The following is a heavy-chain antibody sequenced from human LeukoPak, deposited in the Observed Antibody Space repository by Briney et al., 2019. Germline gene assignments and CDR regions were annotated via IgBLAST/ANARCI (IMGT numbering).Heavy chain of an antibody. CDR2: ISGGGGST. J-gene: IGHJ4*02. CDR1: GFTFSSYA. Sequence: GGSLRLSCAASGFTFSSYAMSRVRQAPGKGLEWVSAISGGGGSTYYADSVKGRFTISRDNSKNTLYLQMNSLRAEDTAVYYCAKDPSLRGSSGGGWGQGTLVTVSS. V-gene: IGHV3-23*01. CDR3: AKDPSLRGSSGGG. D-gene: IGHD1-26*01.